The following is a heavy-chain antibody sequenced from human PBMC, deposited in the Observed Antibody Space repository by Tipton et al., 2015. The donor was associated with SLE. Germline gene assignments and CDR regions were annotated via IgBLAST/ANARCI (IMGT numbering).Heavy chain of an antibody. J-gene: IGHJ2*01. V-gene: IGHV4-59*12. Sequence: TLSLTCTVSGGSITGYYWSWIRQPPGKGLEWIGYIYYSGSTNYNPSLNSRVTISVDTSKNQSSLQLSSVTAADTAVYYCATTPQDCGGDCYFRYFDLRGRGTLVTVSS. D-gene: IGHD2-21*01. CDR2: IYYSGST. CDR1: GGSITGYY. CDR3: ATTPQDCGGDCYFRYFDL.